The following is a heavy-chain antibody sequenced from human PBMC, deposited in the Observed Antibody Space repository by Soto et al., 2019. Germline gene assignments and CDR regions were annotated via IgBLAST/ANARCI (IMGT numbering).Heavy chain of an antibody. CDR2: ISGSGGST. CDR3: AKWPIVVVPAAMVGHAPVDY. D-gene: IGHD2-2*01. V-gene: IGHV3-23*01. Sequence: PGGSLRLSCAASGFTFSSYAMSWVRQAPGKGLEWVSAISGSGGSTYYADSVKGRFTISRDNSKNTLYLQMNSLRAEDTAVYYCAKWPIVVVPAAMVGHAPVDYWGQGTLVTVSS. CDR1: GFTFSSYA. J-gene: IGHJ4*02.